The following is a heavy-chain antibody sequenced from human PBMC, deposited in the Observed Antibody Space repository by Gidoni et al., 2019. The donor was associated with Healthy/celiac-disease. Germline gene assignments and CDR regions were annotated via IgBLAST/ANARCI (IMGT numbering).Heavy chain of an antibody. V-gene: IGHV4-34*01. CDR2: INHSGST. J-gene: IGHJ5*02. CDR1: GGSFSGYY. CDR3: ARGLAASNIDWFDP. D-gene: IGHD6-19*01. Sequence: QVQLQQWGAGLLKPSETLSLTCAVYGGSFSGYYWSWIRQPPGKGLEWIGKINHSGSTNYNPSLKRRVIISVDTSKNQFSLKLSAVTAADTAVYYCARGLAASNIDWFDPWGQGTLVTVSS.